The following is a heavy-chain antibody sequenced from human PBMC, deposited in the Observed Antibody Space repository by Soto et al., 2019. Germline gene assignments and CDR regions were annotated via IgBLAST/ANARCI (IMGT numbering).Heavy chain of an antibody. CDR1: GGSISSGGYY. CDR3: ARAKVDTAMVSRRPWFDP. CDR2: IYYSGST. V-gene: IGHV4-31*03. D-gene: IGHD5-18*01. J-gene: IGHJ5*02. Sequence: SETLSLTCTVSGGSISSGGYYWSWIRQHPGKGLEWIGYIYYSGSTYYNPSLKSRVTISVDTSKNQFSLKLSSVTAADTAVYYCARAKVDTAMVSRRPWFDPWGQGTLVTVSS.